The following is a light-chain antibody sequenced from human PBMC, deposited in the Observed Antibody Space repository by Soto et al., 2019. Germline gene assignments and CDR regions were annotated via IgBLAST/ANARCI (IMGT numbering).Light chain of an antibody. CDR1: QSISTE. J-gene: IGKJ2*01. CDR2: SAS. Sequence: IVMTQSPATLSVSPGERATLSCRASQSISTELAWYQQKPGQPPRLLIYSASTRATGVPARFTGSGSGSECTLTISGLQSEDFAVYYCQQGHNWPLTFGQGTRLEI. CDR3: QQGHNWPLT. V-gene: IGKV3-15*01.